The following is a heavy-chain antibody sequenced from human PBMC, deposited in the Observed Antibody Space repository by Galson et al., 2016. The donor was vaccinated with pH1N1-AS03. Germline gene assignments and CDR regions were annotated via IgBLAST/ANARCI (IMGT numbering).Heavy chain of an antibody. CDR1: GFSLTSAKMG. CDR2: ISWDDSK. J-gene: IGHJ3*01. Sequence: PALVKPTQTLTLTCTYSGFSLTSAKMGVGWIRQPPGKALEYLALISWDDSKLYSPPLRSRLTITKDTSRNQVVLSMTNMQPVDTGTDYCGNRVEGVWGPGTMVIVSS. V-gene: IGHV2-5*02. D-gene: IGHD5/OR15-5a*01. CDR3: GNRVEGV.